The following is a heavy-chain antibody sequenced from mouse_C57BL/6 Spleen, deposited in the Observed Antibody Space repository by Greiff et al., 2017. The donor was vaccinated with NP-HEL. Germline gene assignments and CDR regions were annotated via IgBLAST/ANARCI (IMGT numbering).Heavy chain of an antibody. CDR3: TRGSYSNYVEGAMDY. CDR1: GFTFSSYA. CDR2: ISSGGDYI. D-gene: IGHD2-5*01. V-gene: IGHV5-9-1*02. Sequence: EVQGVESGEGLVKPGGSLKLSCAASGFTFSSYAMSWVRQTPEKRLEWVAYISSGGDYIYYADTVKGRFTISRDNARNTLYLQMSSLKSEDTAMYYCTRGSYSNYVEGAMDYWGQGTSVTVSS. J-gene: IGHJ4*01.